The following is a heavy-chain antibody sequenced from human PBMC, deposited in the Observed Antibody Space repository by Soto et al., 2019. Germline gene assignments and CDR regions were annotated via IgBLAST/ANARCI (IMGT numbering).Heavy chain of an antibody. Sequence: ASVKVSCKSAGFTFTSYAIHWRRQAPGQRPQWMGWINGGSGNTKYSQDFQGRVTFTRDTFATTAYLELSSLRSEDTAVYYCARVPPWGNSAGDYYIQHYDSWGQGTPVTVSS. CDR3: ARVPPWGNSAGDYYIQHYDS. J-gene: IGHJ4*02. D-gene: IGHD3-10*01. V-gene: IGHV1-3*01. CDR2: INGGSGNT. CDR1: GFTFTSYA.